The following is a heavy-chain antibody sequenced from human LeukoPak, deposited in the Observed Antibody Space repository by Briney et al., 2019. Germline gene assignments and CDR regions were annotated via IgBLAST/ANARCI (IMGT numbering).Heavy chain of an antibody. V-gene: IGHV4-38-2*02. CDR1: GYSISNGYN. CDR3: ARTYINFSNYFDP. Sequence: SETLSLTCTVSGYSISNGYNWGWVRQPPGKGLECIGSISHIGSTYYNPSLESRVTISLDTSMNQFSLELGSVTAHETAVHYCARTYINFSNYFDPWGQGTLVTVSS. D-gene: IGHD4-11*01. CDR2: ISHIGST. J-gene: IGHJ5*02.